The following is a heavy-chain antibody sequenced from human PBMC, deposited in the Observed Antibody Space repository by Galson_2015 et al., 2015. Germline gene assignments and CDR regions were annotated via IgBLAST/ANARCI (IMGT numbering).Heavy chain of an antibody. V-gene: IGHV3-73*01. Sequence: SLRLSCAASGFTFSGSAMHWVRQASGKGLEWVGRIRSKANSYATAYAASVKGRFTISRDDSKNTAYLQMNSLKTEDTAVYYCAKAAADPKGGYYFDYWGQGTLVTVSS. CDR1: GFTFSGSA. CDR2: IRSKANSYAT. CDR3: AKAAADPKGGYYFDY. D-gene: IGHD6-13*01. J-gene: IGHJ4*02.